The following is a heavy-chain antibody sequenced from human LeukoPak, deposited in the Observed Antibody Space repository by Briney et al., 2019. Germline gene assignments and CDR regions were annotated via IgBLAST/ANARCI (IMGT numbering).Heavy chain of an antibody. J-gene: IGHJ4*02. D-gene: IGHD6-13*01. CDR3: AREMHPAAAVDY. V-gene: IGHV3-7*03. CDR1: GFILSSHC. CDR2: IKQDGSEK. Sequence: PGGSLRLSCAASGFILSSHCMSWVRQAPGKGLKWVASIKQDGSEKFYVGSVKGRFTISKDNAKNSLYLQMNSLRAEDTAVYYCAREMHPAAAVDYWGQGTLVTVSS.